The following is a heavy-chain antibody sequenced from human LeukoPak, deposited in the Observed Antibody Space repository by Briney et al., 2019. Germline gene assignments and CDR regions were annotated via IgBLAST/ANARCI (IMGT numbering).Heavy chain of an antibody. CDR2: INPNSGGT. D-gene: IGHD6-13*01. CDR3: ATAGYSSSWLSPRGPFDY. Sequence: ASVKVSCKASGYTFTGYYIHWVRQAPGQGLEWMGWINPNSGGTNCAQKFQGRVTMPRDTSISTAYMELSRLRSDDTAVYYCATAGYSSSWLSPRGPFDYWGQGTLVTVSS. J-gene: IGHJ4*02. CDR1: GYTFTGYY. V-gene: IGHV1-2*02.